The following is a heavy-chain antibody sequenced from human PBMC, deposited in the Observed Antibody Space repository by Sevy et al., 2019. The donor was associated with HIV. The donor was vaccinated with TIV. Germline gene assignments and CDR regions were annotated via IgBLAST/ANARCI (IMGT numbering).Heavy chain of an antibody. CDR1: GYTFASYD. CDR2: MNPNSGDT. V-gene: IGHV1-8*01. J-gene: IGHJ4*02. Sequence: ASVKVSGKASGYTFASYDINWVRQATGRGLEWMGWMNPNSGDTGYAQRFQDRITMTRNTATSTAYMELSRLTYEDTAVYFCARIYTSGSFDYWGQGALVTVSS. CDR3: ARIYTSGSFDY. D-gene: IGHD3-10*01.